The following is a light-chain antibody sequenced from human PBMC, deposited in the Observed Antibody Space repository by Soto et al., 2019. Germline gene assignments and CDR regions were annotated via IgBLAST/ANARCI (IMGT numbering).Light chain of an antibody. CDR2: EVN. Sequence: QSVLTQPPSASGSPGQSVAISCTGTSSDVGGYNYVSWYQQHPGKAPKLMISEVNPRPSGVPDRFAGSKSGNTAPLTVSGLQAEDEADYYCSSYAGSSNVFGTGTKVTVL. J-gene: IGLJ1*01. V-gene: IGLV2-8*01. CDR1: SSDVGGYNY. CDR3: SSYAGSSNV.